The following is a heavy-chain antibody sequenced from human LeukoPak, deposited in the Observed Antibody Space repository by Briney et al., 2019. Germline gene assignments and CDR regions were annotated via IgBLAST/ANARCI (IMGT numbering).Heavy chain of an antibody. D-gene: IGHD1-1*01. CDR3: ARGLRIGTFSLGGYYFDY. CDR1: GFTFSSYS. V-gene: IGHV3-21*01. CDR2: ISSSSSYI. J-gene: IGHJ4*02. Sequence: GGSLRLSCAASGFTFSSYSMNWVRQAPGKGLEWVSSISSSSSYIYYADSVKGRFTISRDNAKNSLYLQMNSLRAEDTAVYYCARGLRIGTFSLGGYYFDYWGQGTLVTVSS.